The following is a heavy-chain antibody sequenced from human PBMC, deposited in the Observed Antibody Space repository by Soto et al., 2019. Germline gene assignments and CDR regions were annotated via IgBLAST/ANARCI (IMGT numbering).Heavy chain of an antibody. CDR1: GFTFSTYG. V-gene: IGHV3-33*06. CDR3: VKDHCGGDCYSEPYFDF. CDR2: IWYDGSQK. D-gene: IGHD2-21*02. Sequence: GGSLRLSCAASGFTFSTYGMHWVRQAPGKGLEWMTVIWYDGSQKYYGDSVNGRFTISRDNSKNTVYLQMNSLRVEDTAVYYCVKDHCGGDCYSEPYFDFWGRGSQVTVAS. J-gene: IGHJ4*02.